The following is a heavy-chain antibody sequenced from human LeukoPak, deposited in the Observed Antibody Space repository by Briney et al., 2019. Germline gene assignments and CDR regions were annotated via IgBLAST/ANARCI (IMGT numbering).Heavy chain of an antibody. J-gene: IGHJ4*02. D-gene: IGHD3-10*01. V-gene: IGHV3-30*18. Sequence: PGRSLRLSCAASGITFSSYAMHWVRQAPGKGLEWVAVISYDGDNKYFADSVKGRFAISRDYSKNTLYLHRNSLRTVDTALYYCAKGSTVESFADYWGQGTLVTVSS. CDR2: ISYDGDNK. CDR3: AKGSTVESFADY. CDR1: GITFSSYA.